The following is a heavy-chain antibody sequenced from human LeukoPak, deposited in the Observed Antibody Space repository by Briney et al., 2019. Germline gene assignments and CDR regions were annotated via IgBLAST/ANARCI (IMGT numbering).Heavy chain of an antibody. CDR2: IWYDGSNK. CDR1: GFTFSSYG. V-gene: IGHV3-33*01. CDR3: ARVDDVGATQRSFDY. J-gene: IGHJ4*02. D-gene: IGHD1-26*01. Sequence: GGSLRLSCAASGFTFSSYGMHWVRQAPGKGLEWVAVIWYDGSNKYYADSVKGRFTISRDNSKNTLYLQVNSLRAEDTAVYYCARVDDVGATQRSFDYWGQGTLVTVSS.